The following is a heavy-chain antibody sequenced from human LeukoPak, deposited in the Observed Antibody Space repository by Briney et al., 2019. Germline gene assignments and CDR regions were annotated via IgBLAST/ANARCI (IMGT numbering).Heavy chain of an antibody. CDR2: ISGSGGST. Sequence: PGGSLRLSCAASGFTFSSYAMSWVRQAPGKGLEWVSAISGSGGSTYYADSRKGRFTISRDNSKNTLYLQMNSLRAEGTAVYYCASEYCSRTNCYLDFWGQGTLVTVSS. D-gene: IGHD2-2*01. V-gene: IGHV3-23*01. CDR1: GFTFSSYA. J-gene: IGHJ4*02. CDR3: ASEYCSRTNCYLDF.